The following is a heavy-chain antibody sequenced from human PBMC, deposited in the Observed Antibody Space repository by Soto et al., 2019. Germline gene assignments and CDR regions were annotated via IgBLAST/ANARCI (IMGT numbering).Heavy chain of an antibody. J-gene: IGHJ6*02. CDR1: GYTFTDSY. Sequence: ASVKVSCKASGYTFTDSYIHRVRQALGKGLEWMGWISPSSGATQYAQKFQGWVTVTRDTSTSTVYLDVSRLKSDGSAVYYCARELYDNGPSGLDVWGQGTTVTVSS. CDR2: ISPSSGAT. CDR3: ARELYDNGPSGLDV. D-gene: IGHD3-22*01. V-gene: IGHV1-2*04.